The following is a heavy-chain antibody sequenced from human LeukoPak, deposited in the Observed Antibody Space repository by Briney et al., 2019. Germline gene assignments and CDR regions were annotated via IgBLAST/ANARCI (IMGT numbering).Heavy chain of an antibody. Sequence: PSETLSLTCTVSGGSISSYYWSWIRRPPGKGLEWIGYIYYSGSTNYNPSLKSRVTISVDTSKNQFSLKLSSVTAADTAVYYCARLVVDDSSGYYPAPFDYWGQGTLVTVSS. D-gene: IGHD3-22*01. CDR1: GGSISSYY. V-gene: IGHV4-59*08. CDR3: ARLVVDDSSGYYPAPFDY. CDR2: IYYSGST. J-gene: IGHJ4*02.